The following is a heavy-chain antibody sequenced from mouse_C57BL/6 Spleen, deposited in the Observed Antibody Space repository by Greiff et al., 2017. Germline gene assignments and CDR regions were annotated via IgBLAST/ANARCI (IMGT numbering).Heavy chain of an antibody. CDR1: GFTFSDYG. CDR2: ISSGSSTI. Sequence: EVHLVESGGGLVKPGGSLKLSCAASGFTFSDYGMHWVRQAPEKGLEWVAYISSGSSTIYYADTVKGRFTISRDNAKNTLFLQMTSLRSEDTAMYYCARGITTVVVPFDYWGQGTTLTVSS. D-gene: IGHD1-1*01. CDR3: ARGITTVVVPFDY. J-gene: IGHJ2*01. V-gene: IGHV5-17*01.